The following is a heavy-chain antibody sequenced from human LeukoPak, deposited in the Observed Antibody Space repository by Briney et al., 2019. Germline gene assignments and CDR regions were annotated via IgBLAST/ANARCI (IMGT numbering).Heavy chain of an antibody. J-gene: IGHJ4*02. V-gene: IGHV3-23*01. CDR2: ISASGHAT. D-gene: IGHD1-26*01. CDR1: GFTFSSYA. CDR3: AKWPDAATPKFHH. Sequence: GGSLRLSCAASGFTFSSYAMSWVRQAPGKGLEAPGKGREWGSTISASGHATYSPDSVRGRFTISRDTSKSTLHLQMDSLRAENSALYYCAKWPDAATPKFHHWGQGTLVTVSS.